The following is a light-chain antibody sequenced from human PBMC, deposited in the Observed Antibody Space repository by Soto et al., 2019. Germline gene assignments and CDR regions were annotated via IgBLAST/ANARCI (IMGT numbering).Light chain of an antibody. CDR3: QQYNSYSHMYS. CDR1: QSIGTW. V-gene: IGKV1-5*03. J-gene: IGKJ2*01. CDR2: KAS. Sequence: DIQMTQSPSTLSASVGDRVTITCRASQSIGTWFAWHQQKPGQAPKLLIYKASNLESGVPSRFSGSGSGTQFNLTISSLQPDDFANYYCQQYNSYSHMYSFGQGTKLDIK.